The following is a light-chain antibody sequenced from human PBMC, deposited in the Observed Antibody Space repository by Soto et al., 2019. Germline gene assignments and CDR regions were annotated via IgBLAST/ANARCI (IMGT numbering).Light chain of an antibody. CDR3: CSYASSGTYV. V-gene: IGLV2-23*01. CDR2: EGS. J-gene: IGLJ1*01. CDR1: SSDVGSYNL. Sequence: QSALTQPASVSGSPGQSITISCTGTSSDVGSYNLVSWYQQHPGKAPKLMIYEGSKRPSGISSRFSGSKSGNTASLTISGLQAEDEADFYCCSYASSGTYVFGTGNKLTVL.